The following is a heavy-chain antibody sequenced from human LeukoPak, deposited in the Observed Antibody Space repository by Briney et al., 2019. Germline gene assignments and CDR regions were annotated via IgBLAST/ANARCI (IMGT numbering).Heavy chain of an antibody. CDR1: GFTFSTYE. CDR2: ISSSGSTK. V-gene: IGHV3-48*03. J-gene: IGHJ3*02. D-gene: IGHD1-1*01. CDR3: TRENERMEGTEAFDI. Sequence: GGSLRLSCAASGFTFSTYEMTWVRQAPERGLEWVSYISSSGSTKYYADSVKGRFTISRDNAKNSLSLQMNSLRAEDTAVYYCTRENERMEGTEAFDIWGQGTMVTVSS.